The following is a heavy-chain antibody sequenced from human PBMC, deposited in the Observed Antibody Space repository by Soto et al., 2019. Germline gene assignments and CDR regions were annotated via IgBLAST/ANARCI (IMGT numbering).Heavy chain of an antibody. Sequence: GGSLRLSCAASGFTFSSYAMSWVRQAPGKGLEWVSAISGSGGSKYYADSVKGRFTISRDNSKNTLYLQMNSLRAEDTAVYYCAKTVRGVIRYYYGMDVWGQGTTVTVSS. CDR1: GFTFSSYA. D-gene: IGHD3-10*01. CDR2: ISGSGGSK. V-gene: IGHV3-23*01. CDR3: AKTVRGVIRYYYGMDV. J-gene: IGHJ6*02.